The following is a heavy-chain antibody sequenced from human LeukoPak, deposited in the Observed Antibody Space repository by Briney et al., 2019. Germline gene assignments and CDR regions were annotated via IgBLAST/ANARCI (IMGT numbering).Heavy chain of an antibody. CDR2: IKRKTEGETT. D-gene: IGHD4/OR15-4a*01. V-gene: IGHV3-15*01. Sequence: GGSLRLSCAASEFTFSKSWMNWVRQAPGMGLEWVGRIKRKTEGETTDYAAPVKGRFTIPKDDSTNTLYLHMNSLRFEDTAVYYCTADLEVSSGTNPDSWGQGTLVTVSS. J-gene: IGHJ4*02. CDR1: EFTFSKSW. CDR3: TADLEVSSGTNPDS.